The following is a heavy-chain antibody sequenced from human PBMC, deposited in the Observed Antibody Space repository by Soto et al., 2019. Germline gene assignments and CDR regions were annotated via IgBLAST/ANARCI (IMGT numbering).Heavy chain of an antibody. D-gene: IGHD3-3*01. CDR1: GFTFSNAW. CDR3: TTDGANYDFWSGRQGPVENDY. CDR2: IKSKTDGGTT. J-gene: IGHJ4*02. Sequence: GGSLRLSCAASGFTFSNAWMSWVRQAPGKGLEWVGRIKSKTDGGTTDYAAPVKGRFTISRDDSKNTLYLQMNSLKTEDTAVYYCTTDGANYDFWSGRQGPVENDYWGQGTLVTVSS. V-gene: IGHV3-15*01.